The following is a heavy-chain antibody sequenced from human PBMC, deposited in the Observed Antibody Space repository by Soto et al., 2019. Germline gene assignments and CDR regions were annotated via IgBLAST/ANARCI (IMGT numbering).Heavy chain of an antibody. J-gene: IGHJ5*02. CDR2: IYHSGSA. V-gene: IGHV4-4*02. CDR3: ARGGSTWYGDNWLDP. D-gene: IGHD6-13*01. CDR1: GGSISSSNW. Sequence: SETLSLTCAVSGGSISSSNWWSWVRQPPGKGLEWIGEIYHSGSANYNPSLKGRVTISLDTYGSHFSLSLTSVTAADTAIYYCARGGSTWYGDNWLDPLGPGTLVTVSS.